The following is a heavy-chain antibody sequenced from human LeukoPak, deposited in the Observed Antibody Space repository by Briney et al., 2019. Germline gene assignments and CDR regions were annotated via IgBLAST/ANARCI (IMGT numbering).Heavy chain of an antibody. V-gene: IGHV3-33*01. J-gene: IGHJ4*02. D-gene: IGHD6-13*01. CDR1: GFTFTSYG. Sequence: PGRSLRLSCAASGFTFTSYGMHWVRQAPGKGLEWVAVIRYDGSNKYYADSVKGRFTISRDNSKNTLYLQMNSLRAEDTAVYYCARDPIAAVRFDYCGQGTMVTDSS. CDR3: ARDPIAAVRFDY. CDR2: IRYDGSNK.